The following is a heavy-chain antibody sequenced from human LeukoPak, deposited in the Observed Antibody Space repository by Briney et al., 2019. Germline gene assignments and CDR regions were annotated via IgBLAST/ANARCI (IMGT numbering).Heavy chain of an antibody. CDR3: AKLGYSYDHRGNFDY. CDR2: VSGGGGST. J-gene: IGHJ4*02. V-gene: IGHV3-23*01. CDR1: GFTFSNYA. D-gene: IGHD5-18*01. Sequence: PGGSLRLSCAASGFTFSNYAMNWVRLAPGKGLEWVSAVSGGGGSTYYADSVRGRFTISRDNSKNTLYLQMNSLRAEDTAVYYCAKLGYSYDHRGNFDYWGQGTLVTVSS.